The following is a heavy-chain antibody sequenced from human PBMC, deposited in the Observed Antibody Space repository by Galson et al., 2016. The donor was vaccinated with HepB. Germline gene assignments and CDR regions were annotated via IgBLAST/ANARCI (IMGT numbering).Heavy chain of an antibody. D-gene: IGHD6-19*01. CDR3: VRDHSSGWYEGYFDH. CDR1: GFTFRTYA. V-gene: IGHV3-30*04. CDR2: LSHDGRDK. J-gene: IGHJ4*02. Sequence: SLRLSCAASGFTFRTYAMHWVRQAPGKGLEWVAVLSHDGRDKTYADSGKGRFTISRDNPNTLYLQMSSLRAEDTAVYYCVRDHSSGWYEGYFDHWGQGTLVSVSS.